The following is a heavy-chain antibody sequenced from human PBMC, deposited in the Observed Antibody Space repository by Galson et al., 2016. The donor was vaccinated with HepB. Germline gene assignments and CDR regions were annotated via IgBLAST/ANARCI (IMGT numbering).Heavy chain of an antibody. CDR3: SRDRSFTADT. Sequence: SLRLSCAASEFIFRGYWMQWVRQAPGKGLMXVARINGDGRVTVYGDSVKGRFTISRDNAKNTLHLQMNSLRVEDTAVYYRSRDRSFTADTWGQGTLVTVSS. D-gene: IGHD5-18*01. CDR2: INGDGRVT. V-gene: IGHV3-74*01. CDR1: EFIFRGYW. J-gene: IGHJ5*02.